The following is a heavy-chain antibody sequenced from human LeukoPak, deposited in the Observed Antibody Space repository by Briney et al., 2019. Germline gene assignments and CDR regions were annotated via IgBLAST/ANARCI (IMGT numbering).Heavy chain of an antibody. CDR3: AAAPNSKYFDY. Sequence: PGGSLRLSCAASGFPFNSHWMSWVRQAPGRGLEWVANIKEDGSEKTYVDSVKGRFTISRDNAKNSVYLQTNSLSVEDTAVYHCAAAPNSKYFDYWGQGNLVTVS. V-gene: IGHV3-7*01. J-gene: IGHJ4*02. CDR2: IKEDGSEK. D-gene: IGHD2-8*01. CDR1: GFPFNSHW.